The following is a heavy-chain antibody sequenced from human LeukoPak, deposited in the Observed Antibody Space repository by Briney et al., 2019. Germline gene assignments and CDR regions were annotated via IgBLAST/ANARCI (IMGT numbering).Heavy chain of an antibody. CDR1: GFTFSNAW. Sequence: PGGSLRLSCAASGFTFSNAWMSWVRQAPGKGLEWVGRIKSKTDGETTDYAAPVKGRFTISRDDSKNTLYLQMNSLKTEDTAVYYCTTGLRITSYWGQGTLVTVSS. V-gene: IGHV3-15*01. CDR2: IKSKTDGETT. J-gene: IGHJ4*02. D-gene: IGHD3-10*01. CDR3: TTGLRITSY.